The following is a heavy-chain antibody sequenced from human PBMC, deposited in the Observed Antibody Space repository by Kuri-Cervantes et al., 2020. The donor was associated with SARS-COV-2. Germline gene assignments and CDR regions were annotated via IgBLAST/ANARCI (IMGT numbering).Heavy chain of an antibody. D-gene: IGHD5-18*01. CDR2: ISSSSSTI. Sequence: GGSLRLSCAASGFTFSSYSMNWVRQVPGKGLEWVSYISSSSSTIYYADSVKCRFTISRDNAKNSLYLQMNSLRAEDTAVYYCARDLSSGLWAFDYWGQGTLVTVSS. CDR3: ARDLSSGLWAFDY. J-gene: IGHJ4*02. CDR1: GFTFSSYS. V-gene: IGHV3-48*01.